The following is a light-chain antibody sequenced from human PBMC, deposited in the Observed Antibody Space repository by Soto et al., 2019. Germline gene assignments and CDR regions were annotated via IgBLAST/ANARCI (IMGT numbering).Light chain of an antibody. J-gene: IGLJ3*02. CDR3: AAWDDSLNALV. V-gene: IGLV1-44*01. CDR2: TNN. CDR1: SSNIGSNA. Sequence: QSVLTQPPSASGTPGQRVTISCSGASSNIGSNAVNWYQQLPGTAPQLLIYTNNQRSSGVPDRFSGSKSGTSASLAITGLQSEDEADYHCAAWDDSLNALVFGGGTKLTVL.